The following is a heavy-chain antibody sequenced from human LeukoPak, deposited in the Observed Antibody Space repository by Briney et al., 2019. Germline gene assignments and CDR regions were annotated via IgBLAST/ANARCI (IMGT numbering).Heavy chain of an antibody. V-gene: IGHV1-18*01. CDR1: GYTFTSYG. CDR2: ISAYNGNT. CDR3: ARDEGGVVVAARDY. D-gene: IGHD2-15*01. Sequence: ASVKVSCKASGYTFTSYGISWVRQAPGQGLEWMGWISAYNGNTNYAQKLQGRVTMTTDTSTSTAYMELRSLRSDDTAVYYCARDEGGVVVAARDYWGQGTLVTDSS. J-gene: IGHJ4*02.